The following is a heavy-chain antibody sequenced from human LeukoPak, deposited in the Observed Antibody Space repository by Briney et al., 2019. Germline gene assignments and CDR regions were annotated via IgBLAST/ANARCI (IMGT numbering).Heavy chain of an antibody. CDR3: AREGITMIVD. V-gene: IGHV4-34*01. D-gene: IGHD3-22*01. CDR2: INHSGST. Sequence: SETLSLTCAVYGGSFSGYYWSWIRQPPGKGLEWIGEINHSGSTNYNPSLKSRVTISVDTSKDQFSLKLSSVTAADTAVYYCAREGITMIVDWGQGTLVTVSS. CDR1: GGSFSGYY. J-gene: IGHJ4*02.